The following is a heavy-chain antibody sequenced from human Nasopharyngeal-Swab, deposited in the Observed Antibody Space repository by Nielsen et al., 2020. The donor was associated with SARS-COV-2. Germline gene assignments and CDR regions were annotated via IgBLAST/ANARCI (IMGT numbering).Heavy chain of an antibody. CDR3: AKVQTNYGIGVNGALDP. D-gene: IGHD4-17*01. V-gene: IGHV1-69*13. Sequence: SVKVSCKSSGGTFSNSGFSWVRQAPGQGLEWMGGILSVFGTPLYAQKFQGSVTISADESTTTTYMELSSLRTQDAAVYYCAKVQTNYGIGVNGALDPWGQGTLVTVSS. CDR2: ILSVFGTP. J-gene: IGHJ5*02. CDR1: GGTFSNSG.